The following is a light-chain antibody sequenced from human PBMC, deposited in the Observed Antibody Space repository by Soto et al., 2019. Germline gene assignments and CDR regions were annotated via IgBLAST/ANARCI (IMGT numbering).Light chain of an antibody. V-gene: IGKV2-24*01. CDR3: MQATQLRT. CDR2: QIS. Sequence: DIVMTQTPLSLPVTLGQPASISCRSSRSLLHSDGNTYLSWFHQRPGQPPRLLIYQISNRFSGVPDRFSGRGAGTYFTLRISRVEAEDVGFYYCMQATQLRTFGQGTKVEIK. CDR1: RSLLHSDGNTY. J-gene: IGKJ1*01.